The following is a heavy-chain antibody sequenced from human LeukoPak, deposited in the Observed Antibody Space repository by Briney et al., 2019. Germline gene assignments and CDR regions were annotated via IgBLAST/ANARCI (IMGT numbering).Heavy chain of an antibody. CDR2: IYYSGMT. V-gene: IGHV4-59*01. Sequence: SETLSVTCTVSGGSISSYYWSWIRQPPGKGLDWIGYIYYSGMTNYNPSLKSRVTISLDTSKNLFSLKLSSVTAADTAVYYCASADYDDYYIDFWGQGTLVTVSS. D-gene: IGHD4-17*01. CDR1: GGSISSYY. CDR3: ASADYDDYYIDF. J-gene: IGHJ4*02.